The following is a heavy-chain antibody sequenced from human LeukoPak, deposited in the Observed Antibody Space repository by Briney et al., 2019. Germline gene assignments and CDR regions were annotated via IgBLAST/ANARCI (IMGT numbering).Heavy chain of an antibody. CDR1: GFTFSDHY. Sequence: PGGSLRLSCAASGFTFSDHYMDWVRQGPGKGLEWVGRNRNKANSYTTEYAASVKGRFTISRDDSKNSLFLQMNSLKTEDTAVYYCVSGYCSGGSCNSEPFGFWGQGTLVAVSS. CDR3: VSGYCSGGSCNSEPFGF. V-gene: IGHV3-72*01. J-gene: IGHJ4*02. CDR2: NRNKANSYTT. D-gene: IGHD2-15*01.